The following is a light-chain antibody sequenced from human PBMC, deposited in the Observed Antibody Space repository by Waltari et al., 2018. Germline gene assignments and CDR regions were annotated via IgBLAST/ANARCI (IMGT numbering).Light chain of an antibody. Sequence: DIQMTQSPSTLSASVGERVTITCRASQRLSNWLAWYQQKPGKAPKVLIYKASTLESGVPSRFGGSGSGTEFTLTISSLPPDDFATYYCQQYRNLWTFGQGTKVEIK. V-gene: IGKV1-5*03. CDR1: QRLSNW. CDR3: QQYRNLWT. J-gene: IGKJ1*01. CDR2: KAS.